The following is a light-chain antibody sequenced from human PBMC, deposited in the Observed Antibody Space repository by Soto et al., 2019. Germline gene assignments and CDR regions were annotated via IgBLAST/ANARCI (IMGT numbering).Light chain of an antibody. V-gene: IGKV3-11*01. J-gene: IGKJ5*01. CDR3: QQRSTWPPIT. CDR2: DAS. Sequence: EIVLTQSPGTLSLSPGERAILSCRASKSVNNFLAWYQQKPGQAPRLLIYDASNRATGIPARFSGSGSGTDFTLTISSLEPEDFAVYYCQQRSTWPPITFGQGTRLEIK. CDR1: KSVNNF.